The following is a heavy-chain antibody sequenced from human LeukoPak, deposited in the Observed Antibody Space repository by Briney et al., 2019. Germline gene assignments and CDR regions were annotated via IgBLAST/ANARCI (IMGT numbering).Heavy chain of an antibody. J-gene: IGHJ3*02. CDR2: IYYSGST. V-gene: IGHV4-34*01. CDR3: ATAKPITIFGVVIIPDAFDI. CDR1: GGSFSGYY. Sequence: PSETLSLTCAVYGGSFSGYYWGWIRQPPGKGLEWIGSIYYSGSTYYNPSLKSRVTISVDTSKNQFSLKLSSVTAADTAVYYCATAKPITIFGVVIIPDAFDIWGQGTMVTVSS. D-gene: IGHD3-3*01.